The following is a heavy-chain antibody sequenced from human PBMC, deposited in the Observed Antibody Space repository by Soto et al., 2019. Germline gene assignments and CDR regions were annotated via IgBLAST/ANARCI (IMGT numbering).Heavy chain of an antibody. CDR2: INHSGST. CDR3: ARGGYGSGSYHPPHFDY. V-gene: IGHV4-34*01. J-gene: IGHJ4*01. CDR1: GGSFSGYY. D-gene: IGHD3-10*01. Sequence: SETLSLTCAVYGGSFSGYYWNWIRQPPGKGLEWIGEINHSGSTNYNPSLKSRVTIAVDTSMTQFSLRLNSVTAADTAVYYCARGGYGSGSYHPPHFDYWGHGTLVTVSS.